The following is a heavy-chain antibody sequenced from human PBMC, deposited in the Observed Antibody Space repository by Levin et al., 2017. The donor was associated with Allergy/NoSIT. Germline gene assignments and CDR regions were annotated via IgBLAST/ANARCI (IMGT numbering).Heavy chain of an antibody. D-gene: IGHD3-10*01. J-gene: IGHJ3*02. CDR1: GFTFSSYG. Sequence: LSLTCAASGFTFSSYGMHWVRQAPGKGLEWVAVISYDGSNKYYADSVKGRFTISRDNSKNTLYLQMNSLRAEDTAVYYCAKSSGRGSRGVADAFDIWGQGTMVTVSS. V-gene: IGHV3-30*18. CDR3: AKSSGRGSRGVADAFDI. CDR2: ISYDGSNK.